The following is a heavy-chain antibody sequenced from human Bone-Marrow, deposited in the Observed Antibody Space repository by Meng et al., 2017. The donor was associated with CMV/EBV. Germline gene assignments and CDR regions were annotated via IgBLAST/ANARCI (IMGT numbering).Heavy chain of an antibody. Sequence: GESLKLSCAASGLTVSSNYMSWVRQAPGKGLEWVSVIYSGGSTYYADSVKGRFTVSRDNAKNSLYLQMNSLRAEDTAVYYCARDSAELRFLEWLSLYLDYWGQGTLVTVSS. V-gene: IGHV3-66*01. D-gene: IGHD3-3*01. J-gene: IGHJ4*02. CDR3: ARDSAELRFLEWLSLYLDY. CDR1: GLTVSSNY. CDR2: IYSGGST.